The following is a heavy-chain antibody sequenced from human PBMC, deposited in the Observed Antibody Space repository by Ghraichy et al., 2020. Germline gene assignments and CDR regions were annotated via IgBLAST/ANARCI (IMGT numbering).Heavy chain of an antibody. CDR3: ASSRIQNWNPQRLLDY. D-gene: IGHD1-1*01. J-gene: IGHJ4*02. Sequence: SETLSLTCAVYGGSFSGYYWSWIRQPPGKGLEWIGEINHSGSTNYNPSLKSRVTISVDTSKNQFSLKLSSVTAADTAVYYCASSRIQNWNPQRLLDYWGQGTLVTVSS. CDR2: INHSGST. CDR1: GGSFSGYY. V-gene: IGHV4-34*01.